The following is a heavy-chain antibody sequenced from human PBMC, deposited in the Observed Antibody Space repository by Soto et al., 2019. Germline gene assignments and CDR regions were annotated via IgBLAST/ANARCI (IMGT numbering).Heavy chain of an antibody. D-gene: IGHD4-17*01. J-gene: IGHJ5*02. CDR2: IYTGGST. Sequence: EVQLVESGGGLIQPGGSLRLSCAASGFTVSRDYMSWVRQAPGKGLEWVSVIYTGGSTYYADPVKGRFTFSRDNSKNTLYLQMNSRRAEDTAVYYCARAYGGNPALFDPWGQGTLVTVSS. CDR1: GFTVSRDY. CDR3: ARAYGGNPALFDP. V-gene: IGHV3-53*01.